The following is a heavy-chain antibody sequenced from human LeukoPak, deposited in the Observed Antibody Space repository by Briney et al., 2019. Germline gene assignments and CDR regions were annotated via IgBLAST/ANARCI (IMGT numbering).Heavy chain of an antibody. V-gene: IGHV3-48*03. CDR3: ARVGSYCSSTSCSDY. CDR1: GFIFSDYA. CDR2: ISSSGSTI. Sequence: GGSLRLSCAASGFIFSDYAMKWVRQAQGKGLEWVSYISSSGSTIYYADSVKGRFTISRDNAKNSLYLQMNSLRAEDTAVYYCARVGSYCSSTSCSDYWGQGTLVTVSS. J-gene: IGHJ4*02. D-gene: IGHD2-2*01.